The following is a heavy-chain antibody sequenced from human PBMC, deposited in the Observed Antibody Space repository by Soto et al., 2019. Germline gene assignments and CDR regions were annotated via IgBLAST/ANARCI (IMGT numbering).Heavy chain of an antibody. CDR3: ARANSSTWYKLEYKWFDP. Sequence: SEALSLTCTVSGASINDFYWSWIRQTPGKGLEWVGFMYYSETTKYNPSLKGRVNMSLDTSKNQVSLHLKSVTAADTAVYYCARANSSTWYKLEYKWFDPWCQGTQVTVSS. J-gene: IGHJ5*02. CDR2: MYYSETT. CDR1: GASINDFY. V-gene: IGHV4-59*01. D-gene: IGHD6-13*01.